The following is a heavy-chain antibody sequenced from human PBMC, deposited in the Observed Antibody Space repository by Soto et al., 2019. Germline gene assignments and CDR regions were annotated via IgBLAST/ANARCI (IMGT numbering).Heavy chain of an antibody. CDR1: WYTLTRYY. J-gene: IGHJ4*02. V-gene: IGHV1-46*01. CDR3: ARDQDSGSYLGDY. CDR2: INPSGGST. D-gene: IGHD1-26*01. Sequence: GSVEVSRKASWYTLTRYYIPWVVQAPGQGLEWMGIINPSGGSTSYAQKFQGRVTMTRDTSTSTVYMELSSLRSEDTAVYYCARDQDSGSYLGDYWGQGTLVTVSS.